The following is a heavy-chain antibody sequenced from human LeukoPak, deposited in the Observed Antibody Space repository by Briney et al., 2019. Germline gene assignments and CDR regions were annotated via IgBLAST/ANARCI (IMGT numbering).Heavy chain of an antibody. CDR1: GDPITSNSNYK. Sequence: SETLSLTCTVSGDPITSNSNYKWSWIRQPPGKGLGWIGYIYHSGNTNYNPSLKSRVTISVDTSKNQFSLKLTSVTAADTAVYYCAREYSSFDYWGQGTQVTVSS. V-gene: IGHV4-61*01. CDR3: AREYSSFDY. CDR2: IYHSGNT. D-gene: IGHD3-22*01. J-gene: IGHJ4*02.